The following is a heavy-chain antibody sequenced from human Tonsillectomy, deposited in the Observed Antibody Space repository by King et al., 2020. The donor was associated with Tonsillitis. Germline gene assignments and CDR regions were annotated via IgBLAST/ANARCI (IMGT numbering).Heavy chain of an antibody. J-gene: IGHJ4*02. D-gene: IGHD2-21*02. CDR1: GGSISSGIYF. CDR3: ARDKLWWGLAFDS. Sequence: QLQESGPGLVKPSQTLSLTCTVSGGSISSGIYFWSWLRQPAGKGLEWIGRIYATGGPNYSPSLRSRVPMSVDASNNQFSLKMTSVTAADTAVYYCARDKLWWGLAFDSWGQGTLAT. V-gene: IGHV4-61*02. CDR2: IYATGGP.